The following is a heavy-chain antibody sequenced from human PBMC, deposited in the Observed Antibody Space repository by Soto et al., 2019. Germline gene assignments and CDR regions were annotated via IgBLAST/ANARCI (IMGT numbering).Heavy chain of an antibody. Sequence: EVQLVESGGGLAQPGGTLRLSCAASGFTFSDHHMDWVRQAPGKGLECVARSLNKAPSYTTEYAASVRGRFTIPRDNLKNSLDLQMNSPETEYTAVYYCVSDSMTRSFDNWGQGILVTVSS. CDR1: GFTFSDHH. CDR2: SLNKAPSYTT. J-gene: IGHJ4*02. D-gene: IGHD3-3*02. CDR3: VSDSMTRSFDN. V-gene: IGHV3-72*01.